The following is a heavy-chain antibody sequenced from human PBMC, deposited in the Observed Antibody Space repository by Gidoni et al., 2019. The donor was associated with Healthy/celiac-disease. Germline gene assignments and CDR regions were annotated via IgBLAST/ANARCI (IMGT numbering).Heavy chain of an antibody. CDR3: ARGNPYYDSSGYYLLYYFDY. D-gene: IGHD3-22*01. V-gene: IGHV4-34*01. Sequence: QVQLQQWGAGLLKPSETLSLTCAVYGGSFSGYSWSWIRQPPGKGLEWIGEINHSGSTNYNPSLKSRVTISVDTSKNQFSLKLSSVTAADTAVYYCARGNPYYDSSGYYLLYYFDYWGQGTLVTVSS. J-gene: IGHJ4*02. CDR1: GGSFSGYS. CDR2: INHSGST.